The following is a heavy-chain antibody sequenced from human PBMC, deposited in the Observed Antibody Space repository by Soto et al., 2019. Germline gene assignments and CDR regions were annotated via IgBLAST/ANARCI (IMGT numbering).Heavy chain of an antibody. D-gene: IGHD3-22*01. CDR3: ARDSREILTYYYDSSGYYYYFDY. CDR1: GYTFTSYY. V-gene: IGHV1-46*01. Sequence: GASVKVSCKASGYTFTSYYMHWVRQAPGQGLEWMGIINPSGGSTSYAQKFQGRVTMTRDTSTSTVYMELSSLRSEDTAVYYCARDSREILTYYYDSSGYYYYFDYWGQGTLVTVSS. J-gene: IGHJ4*02. CDR2: INPSGGST.